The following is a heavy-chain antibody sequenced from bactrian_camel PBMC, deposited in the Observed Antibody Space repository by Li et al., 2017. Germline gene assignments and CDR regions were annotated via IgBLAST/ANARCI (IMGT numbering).Heavy chain of an antibody. J-gene: IGHJ4*01. CDR3: AHNKELFTVCEMPLLLEGY. CDR2: IYTGYGGAT. Sequence: HVQLVESGGGSVQAGESLRLSCAVSGYTYTPYCMGWFRQAPGKEREGVASIYTGYGGATSYAASVKGRFTISHDRPKGTIHLRMNNLNPEDTAMYYCAHNKELFTVCEMPLLLEGYRGQGTQVTVS. V-gene: IGHV3S1*01. D-gene: IGHD3*01. CDR1: GYTYTPYC.